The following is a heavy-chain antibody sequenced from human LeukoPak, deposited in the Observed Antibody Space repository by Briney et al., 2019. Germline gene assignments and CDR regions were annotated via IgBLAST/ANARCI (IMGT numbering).Heavy chain of an antibody. CDR1: GGSFSGYY. V-gene: IGHV4-34*01. D-gene: IGHD4-17*01. J-gene: IGHJ4*02. Sequence: SETLSLTRAVSGGSFSGYYWSWIRQPPGKGLEWIGEINHSGITNYNPSLKSRVTISIHTSKNPFFLKLRSVTAADTAVYYCARASYGARVGYWGQGTLVTVSS. CDR3: ARASYGARVGY. CDR2: INHSGIT.